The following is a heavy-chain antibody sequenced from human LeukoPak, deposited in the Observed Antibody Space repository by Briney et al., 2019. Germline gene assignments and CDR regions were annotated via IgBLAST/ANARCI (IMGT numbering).Heavy chain of an antibody. Sequence: PSETLSLTCTVSGGPISSYHWSWIRQPPGKGLQWIGFIYSSGSTNYNPSLKSRVTISLDTSKNQFSLRVSSVTSADTAVYYCARGNSGYDYAFDIWGQGTMVTVSS. CDR2: IYSSGST. CDR3: ARGNSGYDYAFDI. J-gene: IGHJ3*02. V-gene: IGHV4-59*01. D-gene: IGHD5-12*01. CDR1: GGPISSYH.